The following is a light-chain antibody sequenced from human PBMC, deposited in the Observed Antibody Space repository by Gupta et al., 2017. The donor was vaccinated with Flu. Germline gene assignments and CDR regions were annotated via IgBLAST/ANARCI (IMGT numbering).Light chain of an antibody. CDR3: QKYNIAPPA. Sequence: GERVPITCRASQDISSYVAWYQQKSGKAPKLLVYAASSLQSGVPSRFGASGSGTAFTLTIISLQPEDVATYYCQKYNIAPPAFGGGTKVEIK. V-gene: IGKV1-27*01. CDR1: QDISSY. J-gene: IGKJ4*01. CDR2: AAS.